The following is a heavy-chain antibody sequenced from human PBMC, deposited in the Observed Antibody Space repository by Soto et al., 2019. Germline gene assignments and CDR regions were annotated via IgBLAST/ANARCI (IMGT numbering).Heavy chain of an antibody. CDR1: GGSISCRTYY. CDR3: ARHSYRFGPSNFAY. V-gene: IGHV4-39*01. CDR2: ISYSGST. Sequence: PSATLSLTCTVSGGSISCRTYYSAWIRQPPGKGLEWIGSISYSGSTSHNLSLKSRTTISVDTSKNQFSLKLSSVTAADTAVYYCARHSYRFGPSNFAYWVQGTLVTVS. J-gene: IGHJ4*02. D-gene: IGHD1-26*01.